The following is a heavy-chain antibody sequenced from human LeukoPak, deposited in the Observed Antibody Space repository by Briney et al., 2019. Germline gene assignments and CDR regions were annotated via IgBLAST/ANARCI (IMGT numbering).Heavy chain of an antibody. CDR3: ARDSPSPYYSDT. D-gene: IGHD3-10*01. Sequence: ASVKVSCKASGGTFSSHAISWVRQAPGQGLEWMGGIIPIFGTANYAQKFQGRVTITADESTSTAYMELSSLRSEDTAVYYCARDSPSPYYSDTWGQGTMVTVSS. CDR1: GGTFSSHA. V-gene: IGHV1-69*13. J-gene: IGHJ3*02. CDR2: IIPIFGTA.